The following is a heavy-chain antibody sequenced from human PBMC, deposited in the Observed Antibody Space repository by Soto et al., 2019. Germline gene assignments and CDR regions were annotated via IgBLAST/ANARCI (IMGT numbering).Heavy chain of an antibody. D-gene: IGHD6-19*01. CDR1: GYTFTSYG. CDR2: ISAYNGNT. V-gene: IGHV1-18*01. CDR3: ARDRSGEQWLVQGY. Sequence: ASVKVSCKASGYTFTSYGISWVRQAPGQGLEWMGWISAYNGNTNYAQKLQGRVTMTTDTSTSTAYMELRSLRSDDTAVYYCARDRSGEQWLVQGYWGQGTLVTVSS. J-gene: IGHJ4*02.